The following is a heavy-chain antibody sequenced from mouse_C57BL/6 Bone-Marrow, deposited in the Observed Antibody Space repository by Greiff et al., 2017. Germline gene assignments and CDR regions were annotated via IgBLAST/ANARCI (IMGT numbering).Heavy chain of an antibody. Sequence: VQLKESGPVLVKPGASVKMSCKASGYTFTDYYMNWVKQSHGKSLEWIGVINPYNGGTSYNQKFKGKATLTVDKSSSTAYMELNSLTSEDSAVYYCARYGDYYAMDYWGQGTSVTVSS. V-gene: IGHV1-19*01. CDR3: ARYGDYYAMDY. CDR1: GYTFTDYY. CDR2: INPYNGGT. J-gene: IGHJ4*01. D-gene: IGHD1-1*02.